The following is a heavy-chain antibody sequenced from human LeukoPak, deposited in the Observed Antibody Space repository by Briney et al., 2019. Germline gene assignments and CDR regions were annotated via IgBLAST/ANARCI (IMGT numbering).Heavy chain of an antibody. V-gene: IGHV4-34*01. CDR1: GESFSGYY. Sequence: PSETLSLTCAVYGESFSGYYWSWIRQPPGKGLEWIGEINHSGSTNYNPSLKSRVTISVDTSKNQFSLKLSSVTAADTAVYYCAREGGYDPQYFDYWGQGTLVTVSS. CDR2: INHSGST. CDR3: AREGGYDPQYFDY. D-gene: IGHD5-12*01. J-gene: IGHJ4*02.